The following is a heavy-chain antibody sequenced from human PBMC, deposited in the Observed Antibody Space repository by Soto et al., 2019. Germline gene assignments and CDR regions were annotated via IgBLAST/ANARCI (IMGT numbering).Heavy chain of an antibody. J-gene: IGHJ4*02. D-gene: IGHD3-16*02. CDR2: IRSKANTYAT. CDR1: GFTFSGSA. CDR3: TRRVVTTSEGVIVDYFDS. V-gene: IGHV3-73*01. Sequence: EVQLVESGGGSVQPGGSLKLSCAASGFTFSGSAIHWVRQASGKGLEWVGRIRSKANTYATAYGASVKGRFTVSRDDSENTTYLHMDSQKNEDTAVYYCTRRVVTTSEGVIVDYFDSWGQGTLVTVSS.